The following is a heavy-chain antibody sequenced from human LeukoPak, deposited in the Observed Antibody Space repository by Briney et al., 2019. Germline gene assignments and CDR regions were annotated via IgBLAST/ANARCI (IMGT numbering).Heavy chain of an antibody. CDR3: ATPQKKVAGRNAFDI. D-gene: IGHD4-23*01. CDR2: IRYDGSNK. J-gene: IGHJ3*02. CDR1: GFTFSSYG. V-gene: IGHV3-30*02. Sequence: GGSLRLSCAASGFTFSSYGMYWVRQAPGKGLEWVAFIRYDGSNKYYADSVKGRFTVSRDNSKNTLYLQMKSLRAEDTAVYYCATPQKKVAGRNAFDIWGQGTMVTVSS.